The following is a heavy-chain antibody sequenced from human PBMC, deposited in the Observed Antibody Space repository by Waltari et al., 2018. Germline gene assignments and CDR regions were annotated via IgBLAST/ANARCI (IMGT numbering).Heavy chain of an antibody. CDR1: RGPIPSNW. CDR2: IHHVGTT. Sequence: QVHLDVSGSRPARTSGSLSLTDAVSRGPIPSNWCRWVRQPPGKGLEWIGAIHHVGTTYSVPALKSRVIIPVDNVNNQVALRVDSMGAADTAVYYCASCVSEAGQRGCDNWGQGILVTVSS. CDR3: ASCVSEAGQRGCDN. J-gene: IGHJ4*02. V-gene: IGHV4-4*02. D-gene: IGHD6-19*01.